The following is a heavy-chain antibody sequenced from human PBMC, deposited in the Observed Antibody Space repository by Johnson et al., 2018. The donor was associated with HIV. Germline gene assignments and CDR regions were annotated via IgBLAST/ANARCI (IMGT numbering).Heavy chain of an antibody. J-gene: IGHJ3*02. V-gene: IGHV3-30*02. D-gene: IGHD6-6*01. CDR2: IRSDGSNK. CDR1: GFTFSNYG. Sequence: QVQLVESGGGVVQPGGSLRLSCAASGFTFSNYGMHWVRQAPGKGLEGVAFIRSDGSNKYYADSVKGRFTISRDNSKNTLYLQMNSLRAEDTAVYYCAKDKEYSSSPGAVNIWGQGTMVTVSS. CDR3: AKDKEYSSSPGAVNI.